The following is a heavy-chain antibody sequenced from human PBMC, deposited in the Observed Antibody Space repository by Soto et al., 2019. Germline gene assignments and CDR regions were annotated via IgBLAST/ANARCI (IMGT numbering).Heavy chain of an antibody. CDR1: GFTFSGYW. J-gene: IGHJ4*02. D-gene: IGHD3-16*01. Sequence: EVQLVESGGGLVQPGGSLRLSCAASGFTFSGYWMTWVRQAPGKGLERVANIKEDGSEKNYVDSVKGRFTISRDNAKNSLYLQMNSLRAEDTAVYSCARGGSESDYWGQGTLVTVSS. V-gene: IGHV3-7*01. CDR3: ARGGSESDY. CDR2: IKEDGSEK.